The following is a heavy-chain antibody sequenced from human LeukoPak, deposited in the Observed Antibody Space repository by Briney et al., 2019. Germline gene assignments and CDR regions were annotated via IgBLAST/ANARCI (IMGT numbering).Heavy chain of an antibody. CDR3: ARDHHSGLWFGELLQSSALD. CDR2: IRYDGSKK. D-gene: IGHD3-10*01. V-gene: IGHV3-30*02. CDR1: GFTFSNYA. J-gene: IGHJ4*02. Sequence: PGGSLRLSCAASGFTFSNYAMHWVRQAPGKGLEWVAFIRYDGSKKYYADSVKGRFSISRDKSKNTLYLQMNSLRAEDTAVYYCARDHHSGLWFGELLQSSALDWGQGTLVTVSS.